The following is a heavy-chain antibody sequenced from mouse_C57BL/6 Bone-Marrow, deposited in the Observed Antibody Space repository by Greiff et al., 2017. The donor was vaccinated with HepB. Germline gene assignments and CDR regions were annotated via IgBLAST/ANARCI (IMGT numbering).Heavy chain of an antibody. Sequence: VQLQQSGAELAKPGASVKLSCKASGYTFTSYWMHWVKQRPGQGLEWIGYINPSSGYTKYNQKFKDKATLNADKSSSTAYMQLSSLTYEASAVYYCAREGYYGSRAWFAYWGQGTLVTVSA. CDR2: INPSSGYT. D-gene: IGHD1-1*01. J-gene: IGHJ3*01. V-gene: IGHV1-7*01. CDR1: GYTFTSYW. CDR3: AREGYYGSRAWFAY.